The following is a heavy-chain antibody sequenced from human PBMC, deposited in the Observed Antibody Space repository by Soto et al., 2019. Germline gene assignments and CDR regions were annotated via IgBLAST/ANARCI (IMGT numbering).Heavy chain of an antibody. J-gene: IGHJ6*02. V-gene: IGHV1-46*01. CDR2: INPSGGST. CDR3: ARVNYYDSSGYYYYYYGMDV. D-gene: IGHD3-22*01. CDR1: GYTFTSYY. Sequence: ASVKVSCKASGYTFTSYYMHWVRQAPGQGLEWMGIINPSGGSTSYAQKFRGRVTMTRDTSTSTVYMELSSLRSEDTAVYYCARVNYYDSSGYYYYYYGMDVWGQGTKVTVSS.